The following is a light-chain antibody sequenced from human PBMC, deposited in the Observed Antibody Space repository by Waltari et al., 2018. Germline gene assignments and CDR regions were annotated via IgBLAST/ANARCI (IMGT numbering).Light chain of an antibody. CDR2: EVS. V-gene: IGLV2-8*01. CDR3: TSYAGSNNLL. Sequence: QSALTQPPSASGSPGQSVTISCTGTRRDVGTYNYVSWYQQHPDQAPKLMIYEVSKRPSGVPDRFSGSKSGNTASLTVSGLQADDEADYYCTSYAGSNNLLFGGGTKLTVL. CDR1: RRDVGTYNY. J-gene: IGLJ2*01.